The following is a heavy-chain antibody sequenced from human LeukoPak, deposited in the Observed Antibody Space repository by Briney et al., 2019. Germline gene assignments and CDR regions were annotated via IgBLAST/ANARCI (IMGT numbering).Heavy chain of an antibody. CDR3: AKGGPPEDDY. CDR1: GFTFSSYG. D-gene: IGHD1-14*01. J-gene: IGHJ4*02. CDR2: IRYDGSTK. Sequence: GGSLRLSCAASGFTFSSYGMQWVRQAPGKGLEWVAFIRYDGSTKYYADSVKGRFTISRDNSKNTLYQQMNSLRADDTAVYYCAKGGPPEDDYWGQGTLVTVSS. V-gene: IGHV3-30*02.